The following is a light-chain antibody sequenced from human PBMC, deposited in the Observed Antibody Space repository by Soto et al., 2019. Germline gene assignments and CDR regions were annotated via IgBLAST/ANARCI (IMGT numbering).Light chain of an antibody. J-gene: IGKJ2*01. Sequence: EIGLTQSPGTLSLSPGERATLSCRASQSVSSNYLAWYQQKPGQAPRLLIYGASTRATGIPDRFSGSGSVTDFTLTISRLEPEDFAVYYCQQYGSSPMYTFGQGTKLEIK. CDR3: QQYGSSPMYT. V-gene: IGKV3-20*01. CDR1: QSVSSNY. CDR2: GAS.